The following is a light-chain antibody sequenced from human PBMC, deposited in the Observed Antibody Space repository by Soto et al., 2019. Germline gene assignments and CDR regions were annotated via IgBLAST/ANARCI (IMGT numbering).Light chain of an antibody. J-gene: IGLJ3*02. CDR3: QTWGTGFWV. V-gene: IGLV4-69*01. Sequence: QSVLTQSPSASASLGASVTLTCTRSSGNSSYAIAWHQQQPEKGPRYLMKLNSDGSHSKGDGSPDRFSGVRSGAERYLTIASRQSEEEADYDCQTWGTGFWVFGGGTKLTVL. CDR1: SGNSSYA. CDR2: LNSDGSH.